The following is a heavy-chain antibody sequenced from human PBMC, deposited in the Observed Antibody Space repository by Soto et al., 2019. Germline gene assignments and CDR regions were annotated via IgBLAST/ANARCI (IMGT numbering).Heavy chain of an antibody. Sequence: SETLSLTCTVSGASISGYYWSWIRKSAGKGPEWIGRIYATGNTHYNTSLKSRVTVSVDTSRNQFVLTLRSVTAADSAVYHCGRESGETWDYEASWGQGTPVTVSS. D-gene: IGHD1-7*01. CDR2: IYATGNT. V-gene: IGHV4-4*07. J-gene: IGHJ5*02. CDR3: GRESGETWDYEAS. CDR1: GASISGYY.